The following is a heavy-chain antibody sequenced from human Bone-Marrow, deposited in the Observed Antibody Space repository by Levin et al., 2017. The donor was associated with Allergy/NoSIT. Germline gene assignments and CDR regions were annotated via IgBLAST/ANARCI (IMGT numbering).Heavy chain of an antibody. Sequence: GGSLRLSCAASGFTFSSYEMNWVRQAPGKGLEWVSYISSSGSTIYYADSVKGRFTISRDNAKNSLYLQMNSLRAEDTAVYYCARERSSSPKTFDYWGQGTLVTVSS. V-gene: IGHV3-48*03. CDR2: ISSSGSTI. CDR3: ARERSSSPKTFDY. J-gene: IGHJ4*02. D-gene: IGHD6-6*01. CDR1: GFTFSSYE.